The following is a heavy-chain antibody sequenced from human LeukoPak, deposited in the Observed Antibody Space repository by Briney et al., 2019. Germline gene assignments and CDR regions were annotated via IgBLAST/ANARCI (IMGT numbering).Heavy chain of an antibody. CDR1: GFTFSSYA. D-gene: IGHD3-3*01. V-gene: IGHV3-23*01. J-gene: IGHJ5*02. CDR3: AKFVGYYDFWSGYPDPGNPLFDP. CDR2: ISGSGGST. Sequence: PGGSLRLSCAASGFTFSSYAMSWVRQAPGKGLEWVSAISGSGGSTYYADSVKGRFTISRDNSKNTLYLQMNSLRAEDTAVYYCAKFVGYYDFWSGYPDPGNPLFDPWGQGTLVTVSS.